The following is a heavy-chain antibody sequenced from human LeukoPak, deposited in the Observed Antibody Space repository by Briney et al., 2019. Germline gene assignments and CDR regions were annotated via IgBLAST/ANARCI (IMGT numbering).Heavy chain of an antibody. CDR3: ARDPEQLGYFDY. D-gene: IGHD6-6*01. CDR1: GFTFSSYG. J-gene: IGHJ4*02. CDR2: IWYDGSNK. V-gene: IGHV3-33*01. Sequence: PGGSLRLSCAASGFTFSSYGMHWVRQAPGKGLEWVAVIWYDGSNKYYADSVKGRFTISRDNSKNMLYLQMNSLRAEDTAVYYCARDPEQLGYFDYWGQGTLVTVSS.